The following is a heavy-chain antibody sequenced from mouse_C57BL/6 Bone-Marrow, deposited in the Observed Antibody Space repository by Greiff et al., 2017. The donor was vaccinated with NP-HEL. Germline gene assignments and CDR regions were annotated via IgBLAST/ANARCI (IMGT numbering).Heavy chain of an antibody. J-gene: IGHJ3*01. D-gene: IGHD1-1*02. CDR1: GYTFTSYW. CDR3: ARDWWLWFAY. Sequence: QVQLQQPGAELVKPGASVKLSCKASGYTFTSYWMHWVKQRPGPGLEWIGMIHPNSGSTNYNEKFKSKATLTVDKSSSTAYMQLSSLTSEDSAVYYCARDWWLWFAYWGQGTLVTVSA. CDR2: IHPNSGST. V-gene: IGHV1-64*01.